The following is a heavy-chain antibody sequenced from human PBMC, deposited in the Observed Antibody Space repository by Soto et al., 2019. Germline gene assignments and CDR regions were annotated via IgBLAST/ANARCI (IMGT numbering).Heavy chain of an antibody. CDR2: INPNSGGT. D-gene: IGHD6-6*01. CDR3: ARARGVAARNGFDY. J-gene: IGHJ4*02. Sequence: GASVKVSCKDSGYTFTGYYMHWVRQAPGQGLEWMGWINPNSGGTNYAQKFQGRVTMTRDTSISTAYMELSRLRSDDTAVYYCARARGVAARNGFDYWGQGTLVTVSS. V-gene: IGHV1-2*02. CDR1: GYTFTGYY.